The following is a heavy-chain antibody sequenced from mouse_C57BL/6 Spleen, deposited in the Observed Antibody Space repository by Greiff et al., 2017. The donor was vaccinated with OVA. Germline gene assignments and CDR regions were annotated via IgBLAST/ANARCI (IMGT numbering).Heavy chain of an antibody. J-gene: IGHJ1*03. D-gene: IGHD3-3*01. V-gene: IGHV1-82*01. CDR1: GYAFSSSW. CDR2: IYPGDGDT. CDR3: ARAELGGWYFDV. Sequence: VQLQQSGPELVKPGASVKISCKASGYAFSSSWMNWVKQRPGKGLEWIGRIYPGDGDTNYNGKFKGKATLTADKSSSTAYMQLSSLTSEDSAVYCCARAELGGWYFDVWGTGTTVTVSS.